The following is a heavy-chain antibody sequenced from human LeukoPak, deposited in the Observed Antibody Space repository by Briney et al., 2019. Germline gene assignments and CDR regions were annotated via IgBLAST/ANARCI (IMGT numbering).Heavy chain of an antibody. CDR2: IDVGSGNT. CDR1: GFTFTSSA. D-gene: IGHD3-10*01. CDR3: AADPQRHRKTHLWFGEFPDAFDI. V-gene: IGHV1-58*01. Sequence: ASVKVSCKASGFTFTSSAVQWVRQARGQRLEWIGWIDVGSGNTNYAQKFQERVTNTRDMSTSTAYMELSSLRSEDTAVYYCAADPQRHRKTHLWFGEFPDAFDIWGQGTMVTVSS. J-gene: IGHJ3*02.